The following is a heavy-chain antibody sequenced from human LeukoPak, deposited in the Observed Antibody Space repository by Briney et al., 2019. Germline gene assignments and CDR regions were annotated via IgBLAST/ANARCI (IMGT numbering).Heavy chain of an antibody. CDR2: IKQDGSEK. Sequence: TGGSLRLSCAASGFTFSSYWMSWVRQAPGKGLEWVANIKQDGSEKYYVDSVKGRFTISRDNAKNSLYLQMNSLRAEDTAVYYCARDRRGVTYYYDSSGYGFDYWGQETLVTVSS. CDR1: GFTFSSYW. J-gene: IGHJ4*02. D-gene: IGHD3-22*01. V-gene: IGHV3-7*01. CDR3: ARDRRGVTYYYDSSGYGFDY.